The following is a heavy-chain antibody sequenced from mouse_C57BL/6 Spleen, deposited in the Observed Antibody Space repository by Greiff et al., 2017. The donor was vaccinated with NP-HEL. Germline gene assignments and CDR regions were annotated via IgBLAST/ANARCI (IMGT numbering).Heavy chain of an antibody. CDR2: ISSGGDYI. D-gene: IGHD2-4*01. J-gene: IGHJ4*01. V-gene: IGHV5-9-1*02. CDR3: TRDQTYDYDDYAMDY. Sequence: EVKLVESGEGLVKPGGSLKLSCAASGFTFSSYAMSWVRQTPEKRLEWVAYISSGGDYIYYVDTVKGRFTISRDNARNTLYLQMSSLKSEDTAMYYCTRDQTYDYDDYAMDYWGQGTSVTVSS. CDR1: GFTFSSYA.